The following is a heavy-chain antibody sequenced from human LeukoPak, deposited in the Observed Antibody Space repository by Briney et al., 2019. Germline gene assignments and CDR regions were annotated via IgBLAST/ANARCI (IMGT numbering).Heavy chain of an antibody. CDR3: ARDHLYDFWSGYSYGMDV. CDR2: ISSSSSYI. CDR1: GFTFSSYS. D-gene: IGHD3-3*01. V-gene: IGHV3-21*01. J-gene: IGHJ6*02. Sequence: PGGSLRLSCAASGFTFSSYSMNWVRQARGKGLEWVSLISSSSSYIYYADSVKGRFTISRDNAKNSLYLQMNSLRAEDTAVYYCARDHLYDFWSGYSYGMDVWGQGTTVTVSS.